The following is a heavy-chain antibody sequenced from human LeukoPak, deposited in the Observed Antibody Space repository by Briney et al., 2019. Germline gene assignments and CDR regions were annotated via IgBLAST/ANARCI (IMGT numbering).Heavy chain of an antibody. D-gene: IGHD3-16*01. CDR2: IGTAGDT. CDR3: ARWGRGGYYFDY. CDR1: GFTFSSYD. J-gene: IGHJ4*02. Sequence: GGSLRLSCAASGFTFSSYDMHWVRQATGKGLEWVSAIGTAGDTYYPGSVKGRLTISRENAKNSLYLQMNSLRAGDTAVYYCARWGRGGYYFDYWGQGTLVTVSS. V-gene: IGHV3-13*01.